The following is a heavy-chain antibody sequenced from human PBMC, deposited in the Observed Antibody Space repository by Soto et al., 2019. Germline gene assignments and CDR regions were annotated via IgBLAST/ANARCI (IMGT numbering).Heavy chain of an antibody. D-gene: IGHD6-13*01. CDR1: GFTFSSSA. CDR2: ISGSGGST. V-gene: IGHV3-23*01. Sequence: EVQLLESGGGLVQPGGSLRLSCVASGFTFSSSAMNWVRQAPGKGLEWVSTISGSGGSTHYADSVKGRFTISRDNSKKTLFLQMSSLRAEDTAVYYCTRGSIAAAWGYWGQETLVTVSS. J-gene: IGHJ4*02. CDR3: TRGSIAAAWGY.